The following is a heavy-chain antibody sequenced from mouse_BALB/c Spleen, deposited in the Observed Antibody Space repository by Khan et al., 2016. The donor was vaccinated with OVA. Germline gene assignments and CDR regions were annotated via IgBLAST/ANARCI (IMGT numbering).Heavy chain of an antibody. Sequence: VQPQESGPRLVAPSQSLSITCTVSGFSLTSDGVSWVRQPPGKGLEWLGVIWGDGSTNYHSTLRSRLSIRKDNSKSQVFLKLNSLQTDDTATYYCAKLRVFYYDTWGQGTTLTVSS. CDR1: GFSLTSDG. CDR3: AKLRVFYYDT. CDR2: IWGDGST. V-gene: IGHV2-3*01. J-gene: IGHJ2*01.